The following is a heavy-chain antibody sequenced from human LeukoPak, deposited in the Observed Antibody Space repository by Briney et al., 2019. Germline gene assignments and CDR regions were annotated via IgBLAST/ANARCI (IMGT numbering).Heavy chain of an antibody. Sequence: GRSLRLSCAASGFTFSSYGMHWVRQASGKGLEWVAVIWYDGSNKYYADSVKGRFTISRDNSKNTLYLQMNRLRAEDTAVYYCAKGASGYYDSSGYSPPFDYWGQGTLVTVSS. J-gene: IGHJ4*02. CDR1: GFTFSSYG. CDR3: AKGASGYYDSSGYSPPFDY. V-gene: IGHV3-33*06. D-gene: IGHD3-22*01. CDR2: IWYDGSNK.